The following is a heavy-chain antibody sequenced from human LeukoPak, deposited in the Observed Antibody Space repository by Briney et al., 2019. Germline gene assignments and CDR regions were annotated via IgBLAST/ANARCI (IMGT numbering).Heavy chain of an antibody. D-gene: IGHD6-6*01. CDR2: ISGSGGST. CDR1: GFTFDDYA. V-gene: IGHV3-23*01. J-gene: IGHJ3*02. CDR3: AKDRTETYSSSSAGSGAFDI. Sequence: PGGSLRLSCAASGFTFDDYAMHWVRQAPGKGLEWVSAISGSGGSTYYADSVKGRFTISRDNSKNTLYLQMNSLRAEDTAVYYCAKDRTETYSSSSAGSGAFDIWGQGTMVTVSS.